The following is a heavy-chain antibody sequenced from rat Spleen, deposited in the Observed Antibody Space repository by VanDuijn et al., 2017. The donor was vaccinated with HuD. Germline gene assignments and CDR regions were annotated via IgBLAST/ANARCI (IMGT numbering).Heavy chain of an antibody. CDR1: GYSITSSYR. D-gene: IGHD1-2*01. CDR3: ARAGYYSSYDYVMDA. Sequence: EVQLQESGPGLVKPSQSLSLTCSVTGYSITSSYRWNWIRKFPGNKLEWMGYINSAGSTNYNPSLKSRIPITRDTSKNQFFLQVNSVTTEDTATYYCARAGYYSSYDYVMDAWGQGASVTVSS. V-gene: IGHV3-3*01. J-gene: IGHJ4*01. CDR2: INSAGST.